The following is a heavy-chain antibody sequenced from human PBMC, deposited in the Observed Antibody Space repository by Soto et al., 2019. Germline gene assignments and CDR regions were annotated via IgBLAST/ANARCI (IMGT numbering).Heavy chain of an antibody. CDR2: ISSSSTI. J-gene: IGHJ5*02. V-gene: IGHV3-48*01. CDR1: GFTFSSYS. Sequence: EVQLVESGGGLVQPGGSLRLSCAASGFTFSSYSMNWVRQAPGKGLEWVSYISSSSTIYYAESVKGRFTISRDNAKNSLYLQMNSLRAEDTGVYYCARGAYLNWFDPWGQGTLVTVSS. CDR3: ARGAYLNWFDP.